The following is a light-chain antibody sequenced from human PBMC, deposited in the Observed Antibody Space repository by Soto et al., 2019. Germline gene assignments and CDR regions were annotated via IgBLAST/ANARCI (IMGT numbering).Light chain of an antibody. CDR1: QGISNY. Sequence: RMTQSPSTLSAYKGDRLTITCRASQGISNYLAWYQQKPGKVPKLLIYAASTLQSGVPSRFSGSGSGTDFTLTISSLQPEDVATYYCQTYNSALTWTFGHVANV. CDR3: QTYNSALTWT. J-gene: IGKJ1*01. CDR2: AAS. V-gene: IGKV1-27*01.